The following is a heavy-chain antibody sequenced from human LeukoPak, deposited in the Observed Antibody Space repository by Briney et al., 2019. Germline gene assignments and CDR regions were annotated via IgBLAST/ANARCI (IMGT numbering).Heavy chain of an antibody. D-gene: IGHD6-19*01. CDR2: MNPNSGNT. V-gene: IGHV1-8*01. Sequence: ASVKVSCKASGYTFTSSDINWVRQATGQGLEWMGWMNPNSGNTGYAQKFQGRVTMTRNTSISTAYMELSSLRSEDTAVYYCARGEAVAALTRLPNWGQGTLVTVSS. CDR3: ARGEAVAALTRLPN. J-gene: IGHJ4*02. CDR1: GYTFTSSD.